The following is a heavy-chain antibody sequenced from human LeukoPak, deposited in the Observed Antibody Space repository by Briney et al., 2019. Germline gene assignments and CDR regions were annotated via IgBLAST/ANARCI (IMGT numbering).Heavy chain of an antibody. CDR3: AKRGVVIRVVLVGFHKEAYYFYS. CDR2: ISDSGGRT. CDR1: GITLSNYG. J-gene: IGHJ4*02. Sequence: PGGSLRLSCGVSGITLSNYGMSWVRQAPGKGLEWVAGISDSGGRTNYADSVKGRFTISRDSPKNTLYLQMNSLRVEDTAVYFCAKRGVVIRVVLVGFHKEAYYFYSWGQGALVTVSS. D-gene: IGHD3-10*01. V-gene: IGHV3-23*01.